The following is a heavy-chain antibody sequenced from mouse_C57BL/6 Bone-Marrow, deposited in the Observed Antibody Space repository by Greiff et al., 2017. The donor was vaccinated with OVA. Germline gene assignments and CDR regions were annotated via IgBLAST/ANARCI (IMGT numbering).Heavy chain of an antibody. CDR1: GYTFTSYW. J-gene: IGHJ1*03. Sequence: QVQLQQSGAELAKPGASVKLSCKASGYTFTSYWMHWVKQRPGPGLEWIGYINPSSGYTKYNQKFKDKATLTADKSSSTAYMQLSSLTYVDSAVYYCARNRYDYDRGGWYFDVWGTGTTVTVSS. CDR3: ARNRYDYDRGGWYFDV. D-gene: IGHD2-4*01. V-gene: IGHV1-7*01. CDR2: INPSSGYT.